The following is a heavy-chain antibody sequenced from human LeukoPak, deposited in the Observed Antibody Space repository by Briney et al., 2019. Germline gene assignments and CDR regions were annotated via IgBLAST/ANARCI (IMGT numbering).Heavy chain of an antibody. J-gene: IGHJ4*02. CDR1: GDSISRSNYY. D-gene: IGHD3-16*01. Sequence: SETLSLTCTFSGDSISRSNYYWGWIRQPPGKGLEWIGSIYYYGSTNYNPSLKSRATISEDTSKNQFSLRLSSVTAADTAVYYRARLFPVITFGGVTPIWGQGILVTVSS. CDR2: IYYYGST. V-gene: IGHV4-39*01. CDR3: ARLFPVITFGGVTPI.